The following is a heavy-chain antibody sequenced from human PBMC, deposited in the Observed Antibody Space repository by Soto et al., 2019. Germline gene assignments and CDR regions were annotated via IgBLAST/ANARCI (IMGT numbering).Heavy chain of an antibody. CDR1: GGSISSNY. D-gene: IGHD3-10*01. Sequence: LSLTCTVSGGSISSNYWSWIRQPPGKRLEWIGYIHYSGTTNYNPSLKSRVTISLDTSKNQFSLGLTSVTAADTAMYYCARGRGGFDSWGQGPLVTVSS. J-gene: IGHJ4*01. CDR3: ARGRGGFDS. V-gene: IGHV4-59*01. CDR2: IHYSGTT.